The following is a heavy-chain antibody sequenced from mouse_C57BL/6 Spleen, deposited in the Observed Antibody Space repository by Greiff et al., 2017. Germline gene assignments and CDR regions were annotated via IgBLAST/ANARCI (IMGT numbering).Heavy chain of an antibody. Sequence: VQLQQSGPELVKPGASVKISCKASGYAFSSSWMNWVKQRPGKGLEWIGRIYPGDGDTNYNGKFKGKATLTADKSSSTAYMQLSSLTSEDSAVYFCARSDYYGSSYRDYRGQGTTLTVSS. CDR2: IYPGDGDT. D-gene: IGHD1-1*01. J-gene: IGHJ2*01. CDR1: GYAFSSSW. CDR3: ARSDYYGSSYRDY. V-gene: IGHV1-82*01.